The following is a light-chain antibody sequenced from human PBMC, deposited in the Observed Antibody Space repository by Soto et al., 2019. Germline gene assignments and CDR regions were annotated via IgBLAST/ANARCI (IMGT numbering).Light chain of an antibody. Sequence: QSVLTQPASVSGSPGQSITISCTGTSXDVGGYNYVSWYQQHPGKAPKLMIYEVSNRPSGVSNRFSGSKSGNTASLTISGLQAEDEADYYCSSYTISNTLPFVFGTGTKVTVL. CDR3: SSYTISNTLPFV. V-gene: IGLV2-14*01. CDR2: EVS. J-gene: IGLJ1*01. CDR1: SXDVGGYNY.